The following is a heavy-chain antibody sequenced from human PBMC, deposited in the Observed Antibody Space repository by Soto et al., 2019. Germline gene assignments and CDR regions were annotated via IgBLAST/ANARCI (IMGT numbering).Heavy chain of an antibody. CDR1: GFTFNTYV. Sequence: EVQLLESGGGLVQPGGSLRLSCAASGFTFNTYVMNWVRQAPGKGLEWVSTISYSADKTHYADSVKGRFTISRDNSRDTLFLKTNSLRAADAAGYYCARRARTATTNWGAFDVWGQGTMVTVSS. V-gene: IGHV3-23*01. CDR2: ISYSADKT. J-gene: IGHJ3*01. CDR3: ARRARTATTNWGAFDV. D-gene: IGHD1-7*01.